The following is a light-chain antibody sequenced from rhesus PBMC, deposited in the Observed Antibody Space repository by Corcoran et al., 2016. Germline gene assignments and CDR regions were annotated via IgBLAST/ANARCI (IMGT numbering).Light chain of an antibody. CDR3: QHGYGTPLT. Sequence: DIQMTQSPSSLSASVGDTVTITCRASQGISSYLNWFQLKPGKAPKLLSYKASPLNSGVPSRFRGSGSGTVYTFTISSLQPEDVATFYCQHGYGTPLTFGGGTKVELK. J-gene: IGKJ4*01. V-gene: IGKV1-74*01. CDR2: KAS. CDR1: QGISSY.